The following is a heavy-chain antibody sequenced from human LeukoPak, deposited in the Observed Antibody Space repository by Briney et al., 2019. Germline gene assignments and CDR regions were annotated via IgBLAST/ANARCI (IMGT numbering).Heavy chain of an antibody. CDR1: GFTSISYW. J-gene: IGHJ4*02. Sequence: PGGSLRLSCAASGFTSISYWMSWVRQAPGKGLEWLANIKEDGSDKYSVDSVKGRFTISRDNAKNSLYLQMNNLRVEDTAVYYCARAGYTSGYDYWGQGTLVTVSS. CDR3: ARAGYTSGYDY. CDR2: IKEDGSDK. D-gene: IGHD6-19*01. V-gene: IGHV3-7*01.